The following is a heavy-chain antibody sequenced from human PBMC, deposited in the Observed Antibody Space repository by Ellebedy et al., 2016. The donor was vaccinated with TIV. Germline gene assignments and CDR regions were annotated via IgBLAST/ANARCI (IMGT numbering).Heavy chain of an antibody. CDR1: GFTFSIYW. J-gene: IGHJ4*02. D-gene: IGHD2-15*01. CDR2: IKEDGSRT. Sequence: PGGSLRLSCAASGFTFSIYWMNWVRQAPGKGLEWVANIKEDGSRTSYVDSVRGRFTISRDNAKNSLYLQMNSLRDKDTAVYYCATGARSEGGYWGQGTLVTVSS. V-gene: IGHV3-7*01. CDR3: ATGARSEGGY.